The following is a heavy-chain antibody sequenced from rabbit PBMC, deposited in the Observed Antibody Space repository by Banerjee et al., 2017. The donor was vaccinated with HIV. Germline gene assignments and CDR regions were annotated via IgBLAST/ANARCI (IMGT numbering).Heavy chain of an antibody. V-gene: IGHV1S40*01. Sequence: LVQPEGSLTLTCTASGFSFSSTYYMCWVRQAPGKGLECTYYASWAKGRFTISKTSSTTVTLQMTSLTAADTATYFCAKTTSTVYWYFTLWGPGTLVTVS. J-gene: IGHJ4*01. CDR2: T. D-gene: IGHD1-1*01. CDR1: GFSFSSTYY. CDR3: AKTTSTVYWYFTL.